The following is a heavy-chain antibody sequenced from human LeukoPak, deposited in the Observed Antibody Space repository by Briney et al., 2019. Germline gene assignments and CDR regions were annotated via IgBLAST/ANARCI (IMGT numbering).Heavy chain of an antibody. D-gene: IGHD4-11*01. CDR1: GFTFSSYA. CDR2: ISGSGGST. V-gene: IGHV3-23*01. CDR3: AKIQVTTYFLDAFDI. Sequence: GGSLRLSCAASGFTFSSYATSWVRQAPGKGLEWVSAISGSGGSTYYADSVKGRFTISRNNSKNTLYLQMNSLRAEDTAVYYCAKIQVTTYFLDAFDIWGQGTMVTVSS. J-gene: IGHJ3*02.